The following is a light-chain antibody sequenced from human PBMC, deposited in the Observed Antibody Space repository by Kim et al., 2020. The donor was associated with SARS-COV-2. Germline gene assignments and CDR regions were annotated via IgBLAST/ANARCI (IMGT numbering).Light chain of an antibody. V-gene: IGLV8-61*01. CDR3: VLYMKSGLGV. Sequence: GQTVTLPCGLGSGSVSTSHYPGWFQQTPGQSPRTLIYTTDSRSSGVPDRFSGSILGDKAALTITGAQADDEGDYYCVLYMKSGLGVFGGGTQLTVL. CDR2: TTD. J-gene: IGLJ3*02. CDR1: SGSVSTSHY.